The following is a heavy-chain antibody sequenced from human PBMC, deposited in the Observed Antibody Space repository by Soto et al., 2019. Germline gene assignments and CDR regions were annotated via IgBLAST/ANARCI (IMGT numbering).Heavy chain of an antibody. CDR2: IYYSGST. CDR1: GGSISSYY. J-gene: IGHJ5*02. V-gene: IGHV4-59*01. Sequence: SETLSLTCTVSGGSISSYYWSWIRQPPGKGLEWIGYIYYSGSTNYNPSLKSRVTISVDTSKNQFSLKLSSVTAADTAVYYCARAYSSGWNWFDPWGQGTLVTVSS. CDR3: ARAYSSGWNWFDP. D-gene: IGHD6-19*01.